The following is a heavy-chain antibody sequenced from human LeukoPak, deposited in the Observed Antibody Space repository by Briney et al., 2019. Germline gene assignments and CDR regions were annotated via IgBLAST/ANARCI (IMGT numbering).Heavy chain of an antibody. CDR1: GGSFTGTPHY. Sequence: PSETLSLTCSVSGGSFTGTPHYRAWIRQPPGKGLEWIGSVYYSGSTSYSPSLKSRVTISVDRSKNQFSLRLNSVTGADTAVYYCARNVSAGYFDYWSQGTLVTVSS. CDR3: ARNVSAGYFDY. CDR2: VYYSGST. V-gene: IGHV4-39*01. J-gene: IGHJ4*02. D-gene: IGHD3-10*02.